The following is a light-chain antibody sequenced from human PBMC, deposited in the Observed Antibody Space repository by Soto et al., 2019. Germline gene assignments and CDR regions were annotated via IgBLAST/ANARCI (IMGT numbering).Light chain of an antibody. CDR1: QSISSW. CDR2: KAS. V-gene: IGKV1-5*03. Sequence: DIQMTQSPSTLSASVGDRVTITCRASQSISSWLAWYQQKPGKAPKLLIYKASSLESGVPSRFSGSGSGTEFPLTISSLQPDDFATYYCQQYNSYSHTFGQGTKLEIK. J-gene: IGKJ2*01. CDR3: QQYNSYSHT.